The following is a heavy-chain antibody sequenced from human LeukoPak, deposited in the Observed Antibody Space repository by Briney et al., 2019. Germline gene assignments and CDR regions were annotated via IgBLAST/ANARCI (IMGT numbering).Heavy chain of an antibody. D-gene: IGHD2-2*01. CDR1: GGSISSGSYY. CDR3: ARMVVVPAAMSDAFDI. CDR2: IYTSGSI. V-gene: IGHV4-61*02. Sequence: SQTPSLTCTVSGGSISSGSYYWSWIRQPAGKGLEWIGRIYTSGSINYNPSLKSRVTISVDTSKNQFSLKLSSVTAADTAVYYCARMVVVPAAMSDAFDIWGQGTMVTVSS. J-gene: IGHJ3*02.